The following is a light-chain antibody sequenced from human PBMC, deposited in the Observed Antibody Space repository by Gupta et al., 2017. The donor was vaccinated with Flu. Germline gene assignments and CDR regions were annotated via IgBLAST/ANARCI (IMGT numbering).Light chain of an antibody. CDR3: QQYYMWPPLT. V-gene: IGKV3-15*01. CDR2: EAS. J-gene: IGKJ4*01. CDR1: RDIDTR. Sequence: MLTQSPATLSVSQRERLSLSCRASRDIDTRLAWYQQKPGQSPRLLIYEASTRATGVAARFSGSGSGTEFTLIVSTGQSEDSAVYFCQQYYMWPPLTFGGGTKVEI.